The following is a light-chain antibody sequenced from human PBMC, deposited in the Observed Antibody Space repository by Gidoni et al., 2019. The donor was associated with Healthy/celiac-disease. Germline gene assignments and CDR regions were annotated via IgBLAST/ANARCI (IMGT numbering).Light chain of an antibody. CDR1: QSVSSN. V-gene: IGKV3-15*01. CDR3: QQYNNWPPAT. CDR2: GAS. J-gene: IGKJ5*01. Sequence: VMTPAPATLSVYPGERATLSCRASQSVSSNLAWYQQKPGQAPRLLIYGASTRATGIPARFSGSGSGTEFTLTISSLQSEDFAVYYCQQYNNWPPATFGQGTRLEIK.